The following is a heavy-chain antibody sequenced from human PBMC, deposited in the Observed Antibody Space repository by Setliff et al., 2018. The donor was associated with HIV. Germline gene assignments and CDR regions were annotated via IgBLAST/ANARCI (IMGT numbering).Heavy chain of an antibody. CDR3: ARDGTTLLAAMDV. Sequence: KAGGSLRLSCVASGFTLSTYRMNWVRQAPGKGLEWVSSIIRDSSYIFDADSVKGRFTISRDNAQNSLYLQMNNLRVEDTAVYYCARDGTTLLAAMDVWGKGTTVTVSS. J-gene: IGHJ6*03. CDR1: GFTLSTYR. V-gene: IGHV3-21*01. D-gene: IGHD1-7*01. CDR2: IIRDSSYI.